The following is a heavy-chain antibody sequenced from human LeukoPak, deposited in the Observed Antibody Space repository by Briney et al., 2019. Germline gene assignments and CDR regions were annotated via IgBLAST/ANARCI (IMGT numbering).Heavy chain of an antibody. J-gene: IGHJ6*02. CDR2: INSDGSST. D-gene: IGHD5-18*01. V-gene: IGHV3-74*01. CDR1: GFTFTSHW. Sequence: GGSLRLSCAASGFTFTSHWMHCVRQAPGKGLVWVSRINSDGSSTSFADSVKGRFTISRDNAKNTLYLQMNSLRAEDTAVYYCASSTVDTAMVTASYYYYGMDVWGQGTTVTVSS. CDR3: ASSTVDTAMVTASYYYYGMDV.